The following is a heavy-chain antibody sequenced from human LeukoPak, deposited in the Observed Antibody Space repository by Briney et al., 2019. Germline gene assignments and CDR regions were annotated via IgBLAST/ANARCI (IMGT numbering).Heavy chain of an antibody. V-gene: IGHV3-74*01. Sequence: GSLRLSCAASGFPFSSYWMHWVRQVPGKGLLWVSRINSDGSATIYADSVRGRFTISRDNAKNALYLQMSGLRVDDTAVYHCASDSPYYGMDVWGQGTTVTVSS. CDR2: INSDGSAT. CDR1: GFPFSSYW. CDR3: ASDSPYYGMDV. J-gene: IGHJ6*02.